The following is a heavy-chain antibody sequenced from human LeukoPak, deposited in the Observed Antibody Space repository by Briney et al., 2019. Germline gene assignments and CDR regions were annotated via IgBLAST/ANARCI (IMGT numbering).Heavy chain of an antibody. CDR1: GFTFNSYW. D-gene: IGHD5-18*01. J-gene: IGHJ4*02. Sequence: GGSLRLSCAASGFTFNSYWMSWVRQAPGKGLEWVANIKQDGSEKYYVDSVKGRFTISRDNAKSSLYLQMNSLRAEDTAVYYCARAIRGYSYVLDYWGQGTLVTVSS. V-gene: IGHV3-7*04. CDR3: ARAIRGYSYVLDY. CDR2: IKQDGSEK.